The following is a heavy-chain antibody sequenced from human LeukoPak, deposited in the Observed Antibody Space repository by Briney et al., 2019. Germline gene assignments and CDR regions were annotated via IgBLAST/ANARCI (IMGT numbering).Heavy chain of an antibody. CDR2: ISGSGGTT. CDR1: GFTFSSYA. V-gene: IGHV3-23*01. CDR3: AKEADNSGWYVDF. D-gene: IGHD6-19*01. J-gene: IGHJ4*02. Sequence: GGSLRLSCAASGFTFSSYAMSWVRQAPGKGLEWVSVISGSGGTTYYADSVKGRFAISRDTSKNTLYLQMNNLRAEDTAVYYCAKEADNSGWYVDFWGQRTLVTVSS.